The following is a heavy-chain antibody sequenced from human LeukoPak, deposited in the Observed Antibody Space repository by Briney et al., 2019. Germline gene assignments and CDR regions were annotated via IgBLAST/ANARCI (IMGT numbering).Heavy chain of an antibody. Sequence: QTGGSLRLSCTASGFTFSSYWMEWVRQAPGKRLVWVSRINTDGSDTSCADSVKGRFTISRDNAKNTLYLQMSGLRDEDTAVYYCARDHASGYYHNPLGYWGQGILVTVSS. D-gene: IGHD3-22*01. CDR1: GFTFSSYW. J-gene: IGHJ4*02. V-gene: IGHV3-74*01. CDR2: INTDGSDT. CDR3: ARDHASGYYHNPLGY.